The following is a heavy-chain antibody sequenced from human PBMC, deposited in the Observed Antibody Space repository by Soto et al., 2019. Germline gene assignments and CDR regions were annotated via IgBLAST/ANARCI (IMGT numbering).Heavy chain of an antibody. V-gene: IGHV3-23*01. CDR1: GFTFSSYA. J-gene: IGHJ6*03. CDR2: ISGSGGST. D-gene: IGHD2-2*01. Sequence: PGGSLRLSCAASGFTFSSYAMNWVRLAPGKGLEWVSAISGSGGSTYYADSVKGRFTISRDNAKNSLYLQMDSLRAEDTAVYYATRSASMDVWDTATTVTVSS. CDR3: TRSASMDV.